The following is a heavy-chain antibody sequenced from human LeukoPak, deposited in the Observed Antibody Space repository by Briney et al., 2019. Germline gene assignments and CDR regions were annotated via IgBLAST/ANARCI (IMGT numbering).Heavy chain of an antibody. D-gene: IGHD2-15*01. CDR3: ARGVCSGGSCYSEWNY. CDR2: IKHSGST. Sequence: TTSETLSLTCAVYGVTFSGYYWSWIRQAPGKGLEWIGEIKHSGSTNYNPSLKSRVTISVDTSKNQFSLKLTSVTAADTAVYYCARGVCSGGSCYSEWNYWGQGTLVTVSS. V-gene: IGHV4-34*01. CDR1: GVTFSGYY. J-gene: IGHJ4*02.